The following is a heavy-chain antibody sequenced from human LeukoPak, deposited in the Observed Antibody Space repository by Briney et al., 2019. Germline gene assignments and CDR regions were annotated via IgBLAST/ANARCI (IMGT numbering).Heavy chain of an antibody. V-gene: IGHV1-18*01. CDR3: GRDLDILTGYYPFDY. CDR1: GYTFTSYG. D-gene: IGHD3-9*01. J-gene: IGHJ4*02. Sequence: ASVKVSCKASGYTFTSYGISRVRQAPGQGLEWMGWISAYNGNTNYAQKLQGRVTMTTDTSTSTAYMELRSLRSDDTAVYYCGRDLDILTGYYPFDYWGQGTLVTVSS. CDR2: ISAYNGNT.